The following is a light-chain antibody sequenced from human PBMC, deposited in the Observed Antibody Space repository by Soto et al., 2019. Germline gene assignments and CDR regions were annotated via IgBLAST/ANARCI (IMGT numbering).Light chain of an antibody. Sequence: EIVLTQSPATLSLSPGERATLSCRASRSVSSNLAWYQQKPGQAPRLLIYDASNRATGIPARFSGSGSGTDFTLTISGLEPEDFAVYYCQQRSEWPPGATFGGGTKVEI. J-gene: IGKJ4*01. V-gene: IGKV3-11*01. CDR2: DAS. CDR1: RSVSSN. CDR3: QQRSEWPPGAT.